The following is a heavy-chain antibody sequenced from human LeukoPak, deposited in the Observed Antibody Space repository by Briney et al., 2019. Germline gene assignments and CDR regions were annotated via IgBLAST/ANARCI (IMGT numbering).Heavy chain of an antibody. Sequence: PPGGSLRLSCAASGFTLSSYEMNWLRQAPGKGLEWVSYISSSGSTIYYADSVKGRFTISRDNAKNSLYLQMNSLRVEDTAVYFCARGRDSGRHFDTWGQGTMVTVSS. V-gene: IGHV3-48*03. J-gene: IGHJ3*02. CDR3: ARGRDSGRHFDT. D-gene: IGHD1-26*01. CDR1: GFTLSSYE. CDR2: ISSSGSTI.